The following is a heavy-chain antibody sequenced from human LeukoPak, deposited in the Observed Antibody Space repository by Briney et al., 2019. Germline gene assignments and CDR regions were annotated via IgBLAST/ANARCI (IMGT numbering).Heavy chain of an antibody. CDR3: AKGGRGAFDI. V-gene: IGHV3-9*03. J-gene: IGHJ3*02. CDR1: GFTFDDYA. Sequence: GGSLRLSCTASGFTFDDYAMHWVRQAPGKGLEWVSGISWNGGSIGYADSVKGRFTISRDNAKNSLYLQMNSLRAEDMALYYCAKGGRGAFDIWGQGTMVTVSS. CDR2: ISWNGGSI.